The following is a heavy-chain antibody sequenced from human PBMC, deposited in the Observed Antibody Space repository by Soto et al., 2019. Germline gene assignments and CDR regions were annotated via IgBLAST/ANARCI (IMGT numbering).Heavy chain of an antibody. CDR3: ARYLVLYYDSSGYYLASVDY. D-gene: IGHD3-22*01. Sequence: GFPRDPCAASGFTWSNYSMNWVRQAPGKELEWVSYISSSSSTIYYADSVKGRFTISRDNAKNSLYLQMNSLRDQDTAVYYCARYLVLYYDSSGYYLASVDYLGQGTLVTVSS. CDR1: GFTWSNYS. CDR2: ISSSSSTI. J-gene: IGHJ4*02. V-gene: IGHV3-48*02.